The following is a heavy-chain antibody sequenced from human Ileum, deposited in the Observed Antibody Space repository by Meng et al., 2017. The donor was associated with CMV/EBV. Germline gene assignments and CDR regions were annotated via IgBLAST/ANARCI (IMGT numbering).Heavy chain of an antibody. CDR3: ARSGYCSSTSCYSGTTFDD. Sequence: GESLKISCAASGFTFSTYAMHWVRQAPGKGLEYVSAISSNGGSTYYADSVKGRFTISRDNSKNTLYLQMGSLRPEDMGVYYCARSGYCSSTSCYSGTTFDDWGQGTLVTVSS. CDR1: GFTFSTYA. CDR2: ISSNGGST. D-gene: IGHD2-2*02. J-gene: IGHJ4*02. V-gene: IGHV3-64*02.